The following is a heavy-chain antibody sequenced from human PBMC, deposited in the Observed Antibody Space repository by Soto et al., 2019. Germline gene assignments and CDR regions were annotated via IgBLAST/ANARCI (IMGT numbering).Heavy chain of an antibody. CDR3: AREGQWLANYYYYYGMDV. J-gene: IGHJ6*02. Sequence: SGKVSFRASCYTFTSYGISWVRQAPGQGLEWMGWISAYNGNTNYAQKLQGRVTMTTDTSTSTAYMELRSLRSDDTAVYYCAREGQWLANYYYYYGMDVWGQGTTVTVSS. CDR2: ISAYNGNT. CDR1: CYTFTSYG. D-gene: IGHD6-19*01. V-gene: IGHV1-18*01.